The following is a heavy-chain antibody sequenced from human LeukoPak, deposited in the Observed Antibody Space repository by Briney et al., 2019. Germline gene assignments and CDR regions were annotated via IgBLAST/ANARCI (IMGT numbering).Heavy chain of an antibody. D-gene: IGHD1-26*01. Sequence: HSGGSLRLSCSASGFTVSSNDINWVRQAPGKGLEWVSVIHSGGGTSYADSVKGRFTISRDNSKNTVYLQMESLRADDTAVYYCAREGRLVGATYGMDVWGQGTTVTVSS. CDR2: IHSGGGT. J-gene: IGHJ6*02. CDR3: AREGRLVGATYGMDV. CDR1: GFTVSSND. V-gene: IGHV3-53*01.